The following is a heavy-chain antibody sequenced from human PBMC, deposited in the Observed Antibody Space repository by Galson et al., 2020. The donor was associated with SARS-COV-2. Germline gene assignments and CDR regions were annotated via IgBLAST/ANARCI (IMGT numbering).Heavy chain of an antibody. V-gene: IGHV3-33*01. CDR3: ARDGIFGVVTGLDV. D-gene: IGHD3-3*01. Sequence: GGSLRLSCAASGFTFSSYGMHWVRQAPGKGLEWVAVIWYDGSNKYYADSVKGRFTIFRDNSKNTLYLQMYSLRAEDTAVYYCARDGIFGVVTGLDVWGQGTTVTVSS. CDR2: IWYDGSNK. J-gene: IGHJ6*02. CDR1: GFTFSSYG.